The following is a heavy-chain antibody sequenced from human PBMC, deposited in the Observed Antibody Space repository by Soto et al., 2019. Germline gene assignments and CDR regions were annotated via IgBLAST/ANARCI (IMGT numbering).Heavy chain of an antibody. J-gene: IGHJ6*02. CDR1: GFTFSSYN. V-gene: IGHV3-21*01. CDR2: ISGHSYYI. CDR3: ARAHNPGYSEPYGMDV. Sequence: GGSLRLSCAASGFTFSSYNMNWVRQAPGKGLEWVSSISGHSYYIYYADSVKGRFTISRDTAKNSLSLQMNSLRADDTAVYYCARAHNPGYSEPYGMDVWGQGTTVTVSS. D-gene: IGHD3-3*01.